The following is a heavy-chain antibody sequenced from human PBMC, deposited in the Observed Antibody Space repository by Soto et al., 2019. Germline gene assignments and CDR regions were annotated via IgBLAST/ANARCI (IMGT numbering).Heavy chain of an antibody. D-gene: IGHD6-19*01. CDR1: GGSFSGYY. Sequence: SETLSLTCAVYGGSFSGYYWSWIRQPPGKGLEWIGEINHSGSTNYNPSLKSRVTISVDTSKNQFSLKLSSVTAADTAVYYCARKWLVRGWSDPWGQGNLLTVSS. V-gene: IGHV4-34*01. CDR2: INHSGST. J-gene: IGHJ5*02. CDR3: ARKWLVRGWSDP.